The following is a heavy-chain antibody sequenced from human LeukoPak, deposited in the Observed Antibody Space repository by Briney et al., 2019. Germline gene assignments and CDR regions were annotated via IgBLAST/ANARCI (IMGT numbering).Heavy chain of an antibody. D-gene: IGHD3-10*01. CDR1: GFTFSSYA. CDR3: AKDWSYYYGSGSWY. CDR2: ISGSGGST. J-gene: IGHJ4*02. V-gene: IGHV3-23*01. Sequence: GGSLRLSCAASGFTFSSYAMSWVRQAPGKGLEWVSAISGSGGSTYYADSVKGRFTISRDNSKNTLYLQMNSLRAEDTAVYYCAKDWSYYYGSGSWYWGQGTLVTVSS.